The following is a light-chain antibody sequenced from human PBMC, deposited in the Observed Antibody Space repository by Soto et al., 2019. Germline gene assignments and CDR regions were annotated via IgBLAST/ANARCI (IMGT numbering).Light chain of an antibody. V-gene: IGLV2-8*01. CDR2: EVS. CDR1: SSDVDGYNY. CDR3: SSFAGNNNLV. Sequence: QSLLTQPPSASGSPGQSVTISCTGTSSDVDGYNYVSWYQQHPGKAPKHMMSEVSKRPSGVPDRLSGSKSGNTASLTVSGLQAEDEADYYCSSFAGNNNLVFGGGTKPTVL. J-gene: IGLJ2*01.